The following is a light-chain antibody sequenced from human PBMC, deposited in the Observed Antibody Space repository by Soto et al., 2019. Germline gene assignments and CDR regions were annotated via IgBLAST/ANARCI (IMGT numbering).Light chain of an antibody. J-gene: IGKJ1*01. Sequence: EIVLTQSPGTLSLSPGERATLSCRASQSVTSSSLAWYQQKPGQAPRLLIYAASSRATGIPDRFSGSGSGTDFTLTISRLEPEDFAVYYCHQYGSPPQTFGQGTKV. CDR3: HQYGSPPQT. V-gene: IGKV3-20*01. CDR2: AAS. CDR1: QSVTSSS.